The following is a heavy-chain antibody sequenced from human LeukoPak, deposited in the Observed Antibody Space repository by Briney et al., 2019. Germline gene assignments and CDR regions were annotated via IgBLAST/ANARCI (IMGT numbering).Heavy chain of an antibody. J-gene: IGHJ4*02. CDR3: ARATRLAYGGNSYYFDY. D-gene: IGHD4-23*01. Sequence: SETLSLTCLVSGGSISRYYWSWIRQPPGKVREWIGYIYYSGSNNYNPSLKSRVPISVDTPKNQLSLKLSSVTAADTAVYYCARATRLAYGGNSYYFDYWGQGTLVTVSS. CDR1: GGSISRYY. CDR2: IYYSGSN. V-gene: IGHV4-59*01.